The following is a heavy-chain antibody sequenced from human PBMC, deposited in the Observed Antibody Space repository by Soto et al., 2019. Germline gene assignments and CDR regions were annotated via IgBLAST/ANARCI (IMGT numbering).Heavy chain of an antibody. D-gene: IGHD2-2*01. V-gene: IGHV3-48*01. J-gene: IGHJ4*02. CDR1: GFTFSSYS. CDR2: ISSSSSTI. Sequence: GGSLRLSCAASGFTFSSYSMNWVRQAPGKGLEWVSYISSSSSTIYYADSVKGRFTISRDNAKNSLYLQMNSLRAEDTAVYYCARDYCSSTSCYDYWGQGTLVTVSS. CDR3: ARDYCSSTSCYDY.